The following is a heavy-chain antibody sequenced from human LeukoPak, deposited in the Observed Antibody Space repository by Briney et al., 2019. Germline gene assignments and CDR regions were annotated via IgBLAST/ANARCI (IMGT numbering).Heavy chain of an antibody. Sequence: SETLSLTCTVSGGSISSYFWSWIRQPAGKGLEWIERIYSNENTNYNPSLKSRVTISVDTSKKQFSLKLSSVTAADTAVYYCAREKIGYYDGSGRGWFDPWGQGTLVTVSS. CDR3: AREKIGYYDGSGRGWFDP. J-gene: IGHJ5*02. CDR1: GGSISSYF. CDR2: IYSNENT. V-gene: IGHV4-4*07. D-gene: IGHD3-22*01.